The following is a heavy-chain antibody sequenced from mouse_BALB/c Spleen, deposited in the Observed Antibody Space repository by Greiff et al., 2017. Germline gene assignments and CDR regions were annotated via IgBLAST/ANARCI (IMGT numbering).Heavy chain of an antibody. CDR3: ARWYGHWYFDD. J-gene: IGHJ1*01. Sequence: DVKLQESGPGLVKPSQSLSLTCTVTGYSITSDYAWNWIRQFPGNQLEWMGYISYSGSTSYNPSLKSRISITRDTSNNQFFLQLNSVTTEDTATYYGARWYGHWYFDDWGAGTTVTVSS. D-gene: IGHD2-10*02. CDR2: ISYSGST. CDR1: GYSITSDYA. V-gene: IGHV3-2*02.